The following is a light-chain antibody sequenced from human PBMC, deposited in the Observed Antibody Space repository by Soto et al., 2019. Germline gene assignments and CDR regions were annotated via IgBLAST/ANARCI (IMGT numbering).Light chain of an antibody. CDR2: AAS. J-gene: IGKJ1*01. CDR3: QQYRGWPRT. CDR1: QSVDIN. V-gene: IGKV3D-15*01. Sequence: EIVLTQSPATLSVSPGERVTLSCRDSQSVDINLAWYQQKPGQAPRLLIYAASTRATDMPGRFRGSGAGAEFTLTISSLQSEDSAVYYCQQYRGWPRTFGQGTKVEIK.